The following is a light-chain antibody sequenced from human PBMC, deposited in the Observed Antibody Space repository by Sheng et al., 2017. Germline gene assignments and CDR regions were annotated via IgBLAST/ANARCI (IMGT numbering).Light chain of an antibody. CDR3: QQTSSIPLT. V-gene: IGKV1-39*01. J-gene: IGKJ4*01. Sequence: DIQMTQSQSSLSASVGDRVTITCRASQSISISLNWYQQKSGKAPDLLIYATTNLQRGVPSRFSGSGSGTDFSLTINSLQPEDFATYFCQQTSSIPLTFGGGTKVDMK. CDR2: ATT. CDR1: QSISIS.